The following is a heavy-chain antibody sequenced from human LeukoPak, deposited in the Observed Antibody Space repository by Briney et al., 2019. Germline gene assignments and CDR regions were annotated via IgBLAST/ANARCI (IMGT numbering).Heavy chain of an antibody. CDR3: ARWSGLRRFMDV. Sequence: SETLSLTCTVSGGSISSSSYYWGWIRQPPGKGLEWIGSIYYSGSTYYNPSLKSRVTISVDTSKNQFSLKLSSVTAADTAVYYCARWSGLRRFMDVWGKGTTVTVSS. CDR2: IYYSGST. CDR1: GGSISSSSYY. D-gene: IGHD4-17*01. J-gene: IGHJ6*03. V-gene: IGHV4-39*07.